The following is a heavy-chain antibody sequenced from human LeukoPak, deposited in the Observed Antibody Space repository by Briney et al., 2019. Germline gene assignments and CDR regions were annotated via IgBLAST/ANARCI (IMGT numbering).Heavy chain of an antibody. V-gene: IGHV3-23*01. D-gene: IGHD5-24*01. Sequence: GGSLRLSCAASGFTVSSTYMSWVRQAPGKGLEWVSSISESGDDTAYADSVKGRFTISRDNSRNTLYLQMISLRAEDTAVYYCAKQFVDVWGQGTLVTVSS. CDR3: AKQFVDV. J-gene: IGHJ5*01. CDR1: GFTVSSTY. CDR2: ISESGDDT.